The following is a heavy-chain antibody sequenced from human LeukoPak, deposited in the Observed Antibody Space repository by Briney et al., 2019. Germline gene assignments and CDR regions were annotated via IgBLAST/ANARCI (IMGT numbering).Heavy chain of an antibody. J-gene: IGHJ4*02. CDR3: ARGKGPGVLNY. CDR1: GFTFSSYA. D-gene: IGHD3-10*01. CDR2: ISYDGSNK. V-gene: IGHV3-30-3*01. Sequence: GGSLRLSCAASGFTFSSYAMHWVRQAPGKGLEWVAVISYDGSNKYYADSVKGRFTISRDNSKNTLYLQMNSLRAEDTAVYYCARGKGPGVLNYWGQGTLVTVSS.